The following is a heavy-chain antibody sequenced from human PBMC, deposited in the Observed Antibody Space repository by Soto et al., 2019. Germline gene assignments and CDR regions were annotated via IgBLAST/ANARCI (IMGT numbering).Heavy chain of an antibody. J-gene: IGHJ3*02. V-gene: IGHV4-30-4*01. CDR3: ARDLYRRSARSTAFDI. Sequence: PSETLSLTCTVSGGSMSSTDYYGSWSRQPAGKGLEWIGYIYNSGSTSYNPSLKRRVTISLDTSKNQSSQKQTSLTAADTAVYYCARDLYRRSARSTAFDIWGHGTMVTVSS. D-gene: IGHD3-16*02. CDR2: IYNSGST. CDR1: GGSMSSTDYY.